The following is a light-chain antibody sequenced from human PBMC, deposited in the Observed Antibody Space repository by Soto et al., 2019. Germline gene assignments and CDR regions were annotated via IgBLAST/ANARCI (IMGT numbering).Light chain of an antibody. J-gene: IGLJ1*01. CDR3: VSFTTSKSYV. Sequence: QSALTQPRSVSGSPGQSVTISCTATSSDVGGDNYVSWYQQLPGKAPKLIIYDVNVRPSGVPGRFSGSKSGNTASLTISGLQAEDEADYYCVSFTTSKSYVFGTGTKVTVL. CDR2: DVN. V-gene: IGLV2-11*01. CDR1: SSDVGGDNY.